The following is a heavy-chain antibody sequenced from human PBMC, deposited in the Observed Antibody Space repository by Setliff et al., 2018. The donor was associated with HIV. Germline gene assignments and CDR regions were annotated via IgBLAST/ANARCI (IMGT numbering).Heavy chain of an antibody. CDR1: GFTFNGHW. CDR2: IDSGGTTT. CDR3: ARSVQFGFDL. Sequence: GGSLRLSCAASGFTFNGHWMHWVRQAPGKGLMWVSHIDSGGTTTTYADSVKGRFTISRDNAKNSLYLQMNSLRAEDTALYYCARSVQFGFDLWGRGTLVTVSS. V-gene: IGHV3-74*01. D-gene: IGHD3-10*01. J-gene: IGHJ2*01.